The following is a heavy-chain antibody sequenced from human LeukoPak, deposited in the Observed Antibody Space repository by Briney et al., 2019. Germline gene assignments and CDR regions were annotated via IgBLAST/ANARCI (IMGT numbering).Heavy chain of an antibody. Sequence: SETLSLTCTVSGGSISSYYWSWIRQPPGKGLEWIGYIYYSGSTNYNPSLKSRVTISVDTSKNQFSLKLSSVTAADTAVYYCARPRTVTASDAFDIWSQGTMVTVSS. J-gene: IGHJ3*02. V-gene: IGHV4-59*08. CDR2: IYYSGST. D-gene: IGHD2-21*02. CDR3: ARPRTVTASDAFDI. CDR1: GGSISSYY.